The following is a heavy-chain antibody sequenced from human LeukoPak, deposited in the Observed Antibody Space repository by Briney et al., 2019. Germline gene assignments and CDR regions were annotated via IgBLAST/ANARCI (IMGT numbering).Heavy chain of an antibody. Sequence: SVKVSCKASGGTFSSYAISWVRQAPGQGLEWMGGIIPIFGTANYAQKFQGRVTITTDTSTSTAYMELRSLRSDDTAVYYCAAGRFTIDDYWGQGTLVTVSS. CDR2: IIPIFGTA. D-gene: IGHD3-10*01. V-gene: IGHV1-69*05. J-gene: IGHJ4*02. CDR1: GGTFSSYA. CDR3: AAGRFTIDDY.